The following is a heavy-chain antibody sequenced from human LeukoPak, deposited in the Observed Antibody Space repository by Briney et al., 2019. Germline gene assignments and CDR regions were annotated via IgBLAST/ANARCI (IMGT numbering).Heavy chain of an antibody. CDR3: ARERGYGYGYSDY. CDR2: ISSSSNYI. CDR1: GFTFSSYS. J-gene: IGHJ4*02. Sequence: GGSLRLSCAASGFTFSSYSMNWVRQAPGKGLEWVSSISSSSNYIYYADSVKGRFTISRDNAKNSLYLQMNSLRAEDTAVYYCARERGYGYGYSDYWGQGTLVTVSS. D-gene: IGHD5-18*01. V-gene: IGHV3-21*01.